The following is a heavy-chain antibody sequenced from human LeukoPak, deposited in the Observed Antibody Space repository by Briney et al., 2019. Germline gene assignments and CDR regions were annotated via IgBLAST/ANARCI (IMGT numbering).Heavy chain of an antibody. CDR2: IIPIFGTA. CDR1: GGTFSSYA. J-gene: IGHJ3*02. Sequence: GSSVKVSCKASGGTFSSYAISWVRQAPGQGLEWMGGIIPIFGTANYAQKFQGRVTITADESTSTAYMELSSLRSEDTAVYYCARAGLYDYGDYESAFDIWGQGTMVTVSS. V-gene: IGHV1-69*01. D-gene: IGHD4-17*01. CDR3: ARAGLYDYGDYESAFDI.